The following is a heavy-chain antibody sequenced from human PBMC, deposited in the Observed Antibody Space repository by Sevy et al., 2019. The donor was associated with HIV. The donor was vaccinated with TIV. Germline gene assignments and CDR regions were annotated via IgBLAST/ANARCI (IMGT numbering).Heavy chain of an antibody. CDR2: IYPGDSAT. D-gene: IGHD4-17*01. V-gene: IGHV5-51*01. J-gene: IGHJ6*02. CDR3: ARRDYRNYAMDV. Sequence: GESLKISCKGSGYSFTSYWIGWVRQMPGKGLEWLGIIYPGDSATKYSPSFQGQVTFSVDKSISNAYVQWSSLKDSDTAMYYWARRDYRNYAMDVWGQGPTVTVSS. CDR1: GYSFTSYW.